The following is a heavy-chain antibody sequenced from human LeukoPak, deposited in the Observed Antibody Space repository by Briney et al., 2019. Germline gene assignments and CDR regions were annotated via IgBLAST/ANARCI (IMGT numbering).Heavy chain of an antibody. Sequence: SGTLSLTCAVSGGSISSSNWWSWVRQPPGKGLEWIGEIYHSGSTNYNPSLKSRVTISVDKSKNQFSLKLSSVTAADTAVYYCARATYYYDSSGYYGFDPWGQGTLVTVSS. CDR2: IYHSGST. CDR1: GGSISSSNW. CDR3: ARATYYYDSSGYYGFDP. J-gene: IGHJ5*02. V-gene: IGHV4-4*02. D-gene: IGHD3-22*01.